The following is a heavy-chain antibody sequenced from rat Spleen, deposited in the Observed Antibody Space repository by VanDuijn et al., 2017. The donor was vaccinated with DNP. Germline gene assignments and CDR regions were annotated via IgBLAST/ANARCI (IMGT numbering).Heavy chain of an antibody. CDR2: ISTDGGST. V-gene: IGHV5S13*01. D-gene: IGHD1-2*01. Sequence: EVQLVESGGGLVQPGRSLKLSCAASGFTFSNYDMAWVRQAPTKGLEWVASISTDGGSTYYPDSVKGRFTISRDNAENTVYLQMSSLRSEDTATYYCASWAPIAPLSTSNYWGQGVMVTVSS. J-gene: IGHJ2*01. CDR1: GFTFSNYD. CDR3: ASWAPIAPLSTSNY.